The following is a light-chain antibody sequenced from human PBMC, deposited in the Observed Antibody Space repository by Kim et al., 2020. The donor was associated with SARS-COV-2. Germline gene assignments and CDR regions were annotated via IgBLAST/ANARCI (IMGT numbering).Light chain of an antibody. CDR2: GTS. CDR1: QSVTTRH. CDR3: QQYGSSPPIT. J-gene: IGKJ5*01. Sequence: PGERATLSCRASQSVTTRHLAWYQQKPGQAPRLLIYGTSSRATGIPDRFSGSGSGTDFTLTINNLETADFAVYYCQQYGSSPPITFGQGTRLEIK. V-gene: IGKV3-20*01.